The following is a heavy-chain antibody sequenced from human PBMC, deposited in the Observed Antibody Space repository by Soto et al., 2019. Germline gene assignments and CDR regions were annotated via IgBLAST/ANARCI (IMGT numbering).Heavy chain of an antibody. CDR2: IIPIFGTA. Sequence: QVQLVQSGAEVKKPGSSVKVSCKASGGTFSSYAISWVRQAPGQGLEWMGGIIPIFGTANYAQKFEGRVTITGDEPTSIGYMERSTLSSAETAVYYCARTPYYDYVWGSYRYSVSDAFDIWGQGTMVTVSS. D-gene: IGHD3-16*02. CDR3: ARTPYYDYVWGSYRYSVSDAFDI. V-gene: IGHV1-69*01. CDR1: GGTFSSYA. J-gene: IGHJ3*02.